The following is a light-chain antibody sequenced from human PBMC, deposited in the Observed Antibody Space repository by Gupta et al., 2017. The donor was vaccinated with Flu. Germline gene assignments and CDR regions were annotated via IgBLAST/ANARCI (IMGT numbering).Light chain of an antibody. CDR2: DVS. CDR1: TSDVGGYNS. Sequence: TISCTGTTSDVGGYNSVSWYQQRPGTAPNLMIYDVSNRPSGISNRVSGSKSGNTASLTISGLQAEDEADYYCSSYTSGSTLVVASGGGTKLTVL. V-gene: IGLV2-14*04. J-gene: IGLJ2*01. CDR3: SSYTSGSTLVVA.